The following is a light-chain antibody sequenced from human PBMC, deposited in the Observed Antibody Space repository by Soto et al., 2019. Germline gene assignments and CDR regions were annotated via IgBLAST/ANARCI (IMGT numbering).Light chain of an antibody. CDR2: EVS. CDR1: SSDVGGYNY. CDR3: SSYACSNNYV. J-gene: IGLJ1*01. V-gene: IGLV2-8*01. Sequence: QSALTQPPSASGSAGQSVTISCTGTSSDVGGYNYVSWYQQHPGKAPKLMIYEVSKRPSGVPDRFSGSKSGNTASLTVSVFQAEDEADYYCSSYACSNNYVFGTGTKVTVL.